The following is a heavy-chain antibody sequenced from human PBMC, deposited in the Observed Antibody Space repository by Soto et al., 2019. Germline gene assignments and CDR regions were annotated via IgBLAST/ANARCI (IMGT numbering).Heavy chain of an antibody. D-gene: IGHD5-12*01. CDR2: ISSNTGYT. CDR1: AYAFASYG. CDR3: ARDLGLHNGYYYGMDV. Sequence: ASLKVSWKPSAYAFASYGFSCVRQDPGQGLEWMGWISSNTGYTNYAQKLQDRVTMTTDTSTGTAYMELRSLRSDDTAVYYCARDLGLHNGYYYGMDVWGQGTTVTVSS. V-gene: IGHV1-18*04. J-gene: IGHJ6*02.